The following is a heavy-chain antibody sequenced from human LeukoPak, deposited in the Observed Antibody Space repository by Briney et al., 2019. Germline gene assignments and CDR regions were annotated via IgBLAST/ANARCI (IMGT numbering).Heavy chain of an antibody. Sequence: SETLSLTCAVYGGSFSGYYWSWIRQPPGKGLEWIGEINHSGSTNYNPSLKSRVTISVDTSKNQFSLKLSSVTAADTAVYYCARVVATMYFDYWGQGILVTVSS. D-gene: IGHD5-12*01. CDR3: ARVVATMYFDY. J-gene: IGHJ4*02. CDR2: INHSGST. CDR1: GGSFSGYY. V-gene: IGHV4-34*01.